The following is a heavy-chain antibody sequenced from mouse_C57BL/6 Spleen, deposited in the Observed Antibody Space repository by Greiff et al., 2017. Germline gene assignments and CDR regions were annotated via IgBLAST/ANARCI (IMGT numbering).Heavy chain of an antibody. Sequence: VQLQQSGAELVKPGASVKISCKASGYAFSSYWMNWVKQRPGKGLEWIGQIYPGDGDTNYNGKFKGKATLTADKSSSTAYMQLSSLTSEDSAVYFCARPSSYGAMDYWGQGTSVTVSS. V-gene: IGHV1-80*01. CDR2: IYPGDGDT. J-gene: IGHJ4*01. CDR3: ARPSSYGAMDY. D-gene: IGHD1-1*01. CDR1: GYAFSSYW.